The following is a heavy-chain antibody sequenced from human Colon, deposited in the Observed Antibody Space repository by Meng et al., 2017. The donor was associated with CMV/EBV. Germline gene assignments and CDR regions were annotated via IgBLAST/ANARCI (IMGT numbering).Heavy chain of an antibody. D-gene: IGHD2-15*01. CDR3: AKREYCSGSSCYTLNYYYYAVDV. V-gene: IGHV3-23*01. Sequence: GESLKISCAASGFTFRSYAMSWVRQAPGKGLEWVSAIVGGGGSRTYYADSVKGRFTISRDNSKSTLYLQINSPRVEDTAVYYCAKREYCSGSSCYTLNYYYYAVDVWGQGTTVTVSS. CDR1: GFTFRSYA. CDR2: IVGGGGSRT. J-gene: IGHJ6*02.